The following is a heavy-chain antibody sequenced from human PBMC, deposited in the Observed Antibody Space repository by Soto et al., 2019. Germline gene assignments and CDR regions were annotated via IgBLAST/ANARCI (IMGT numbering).Heavy chain of an antibody. J-gene: IGHJ4*02. CDR3: ATHTLGIRSWVYSFDY. D-gene: IGHD7-27*01. V-gene: IGHV1-24*01. Sequence: QVQLLQSGAEVKKPGASVKVSCKVSGYTLTELSMHWVRQAPGKGLDWMGGFDPEDGETIYAQKFQGRVTMTEDTSTDTAYLELGSLRSADTAVYYGATHTLGIRSWVYSFDYWGQGTLVTVSS. CDR1: GYTLTELS. CDR2: FDPEDGET.